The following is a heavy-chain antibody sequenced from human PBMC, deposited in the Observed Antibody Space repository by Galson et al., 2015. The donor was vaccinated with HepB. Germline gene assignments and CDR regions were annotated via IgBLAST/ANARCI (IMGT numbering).Heavy chain of an antibody. Sequence: LRLSCAASGFSFSSYAMNWVRQAPGKGLEWVSAISGTGGGTYYADSVKGRFTISRDNSKNTLYLQMNSLRAEDTAVYYCAKARASGGWLKDFWGQGTLVTVSS. CDR2: ISGTGGGT. J-gene: IGHJ4*02. CDR3: AKARASGGWLKDF. V-gene: IGHV3-23*01. D-gene: IGHD2-15*01. CDR1: GFSFSSYA.